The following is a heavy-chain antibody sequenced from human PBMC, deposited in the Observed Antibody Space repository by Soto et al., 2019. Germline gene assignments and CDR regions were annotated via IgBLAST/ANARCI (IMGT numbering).Heavy chain of an antibody. V-gene: IGHV3-73*01. Sequence: GGSLRLSCAASGLTFSDSAIHWVRQASGKGLEWVGRIRSKTNNYATPYAASVKGRFTISRDDSKNTAYLQMYSPKTEHTAVYYCNRPKDGFRYWSYTDIDVWGQGTTVTVSS. J-gene: IGHJ6*02. D-gene: IGHD2-8*02. CDR2: IRSKTNNYAT. CDR3: NRPKDGFRYWSYTDIDV. CDR1: GLTFSDSA.